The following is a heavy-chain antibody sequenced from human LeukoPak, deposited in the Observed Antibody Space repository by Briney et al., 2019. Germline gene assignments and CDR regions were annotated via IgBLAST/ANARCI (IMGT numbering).Heavy chain of an antibody. D-gene: IGHD2-2*01. CDR2: INHSGST. CDR3: ARPSGHCSSTSCHRIFDY. V-gene: IGHV4-34*01. J-gene: IGHJ4*02. Sequence: PSETLSLTCAVYGGSFSGYYWSWIRQPPGKGLEWIGEINHSGSTNYNPSLKSRVTISVDTSKNQFSLKLSSVTAADTAVYYCARPSGHCSSTSCHRIFDYWGQGTLVTVSS. CDR1: GGSFSGYY.